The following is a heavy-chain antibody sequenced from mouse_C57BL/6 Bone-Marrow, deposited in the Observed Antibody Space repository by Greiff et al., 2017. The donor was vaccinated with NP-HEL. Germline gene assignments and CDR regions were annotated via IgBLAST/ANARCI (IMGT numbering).Heavy chain of an antibody. Sequence: VQLKQPGAELVMPGASVKLSCKASGYTFTSYWMHWVKQRPGQGLEWIGEIDPSDSYTNYNQKFKGKSTLTVDKSSSTAYMQLSSLTSEDSAVYYCARDDYDENWYFDVWGTGTTVTVSS. V-gene: IGHV1-69*01. CDR1: GYTFTSYW. J-gene: IGHJ1*03. CDR2: IDPSDSYT. CDR3: ARDDYDENWYFDV. D-gene: IGHD2-4*01.